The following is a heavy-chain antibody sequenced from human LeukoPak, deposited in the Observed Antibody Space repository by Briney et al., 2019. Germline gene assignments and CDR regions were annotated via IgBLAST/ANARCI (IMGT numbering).Heavy chain of an antibody. D-gene: IGHD6-13*01. Sequence: QSGGSLRLSCAASGFTFSSYGMHWVRQAPSKGLEWVALIWSDGNNKHYAVPVKGRFIISRDNYKNTLYLQMNNLRGEDTAVYYCAKDSAAAGFDYFDFWGQGTLVTVSS. V-gene: IGHV3-33*06. CDR2: IWSDGNNK. CDR1: GFTFSSYG. CDR3: AKDSAAAGFDYFDF. J-gene: IGHJ4*02.